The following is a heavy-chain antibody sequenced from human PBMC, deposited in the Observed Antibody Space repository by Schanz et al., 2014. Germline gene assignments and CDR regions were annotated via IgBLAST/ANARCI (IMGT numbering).Heavy chain of an antibody. CDR2: IYSTGST. D-gene: IGHD3-10*01. J-gene: IGHJ5*01. CDR3: ARDMVENWFDS. Sequence: QVQLQQWGAGLLKPSETLSLTCAVYGGSLSGYFWSWIRQPAGKGLEWIGRIYSTGSTNYNPSLKIRVTISKDTSKNQSPRKLTSVPAADTAVYYCARDMVENWFDSWGQGTLVTVSS. CDR1: GGSLSGYF. V-gene: IGHV4-59*10.